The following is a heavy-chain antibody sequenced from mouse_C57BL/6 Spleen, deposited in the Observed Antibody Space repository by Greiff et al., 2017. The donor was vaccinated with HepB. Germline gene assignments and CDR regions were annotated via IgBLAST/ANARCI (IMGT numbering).Heavy chain of an antibody. Sequence: EVQLVESGGGLVKPGGSLKLSCAASGFTFSSYAMSWVRQTPEKRLEWVATISDGGSYTYYPDNVKGRFTISRDNAKNNLYLQMSHLKSEDTAMYYCARDWRFYYFDYWGQGTTLTVSS. CDR2: ISDGGSYT. CDR1: GFTFSSYA. CDR3: ARDWRFYYFDY. J-gene: IGHJ2*01. V-gene: IGHV5-4*01.